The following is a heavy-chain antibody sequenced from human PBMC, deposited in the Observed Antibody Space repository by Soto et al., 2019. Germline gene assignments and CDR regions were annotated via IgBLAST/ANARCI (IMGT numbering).Heavy chain of an antibody. CDR3: AITVGSSSSSFAY. J-gene: IGHJ4*02. V-gene: IGHV3-23*01. Sequence: EVQLLESAGGLVQPEGSLRLSCAASGFTFSSYAMSWVRQAPGTGLEWVSAISGSGGSTYYADSVKGLFTISRDNSKNALYLQMNSLRAEDTAVYYCAITVGSSSSSFAYWGQGTLVSVSS. CDR1: GFTFSSYA. D-gene: IGHD6-6*01. CDR2: ISGSGGST.